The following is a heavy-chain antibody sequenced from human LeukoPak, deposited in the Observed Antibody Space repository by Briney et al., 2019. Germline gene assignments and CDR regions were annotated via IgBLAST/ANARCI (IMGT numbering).Heavy chain of an antibody. CDR3: ARDTYYYDSSGYFDAFDI. D-gene: IGHD3-22*01. Sequence: GGSLRLSCAASGFTVSSNYMSWVRQAPGKGQEWVSVIYSGGSTYYADSVKGRFTISRDNSKNTLYLQMNSLRAEDTAVYYCARDTYYYDSSGYFDAFDIWGQGTMVTVSS. J-gene: IGHJ3*02. CDR2: IYSGGST. V-gene: IGHV3-66*02. CDR1: GFTVSSNY.